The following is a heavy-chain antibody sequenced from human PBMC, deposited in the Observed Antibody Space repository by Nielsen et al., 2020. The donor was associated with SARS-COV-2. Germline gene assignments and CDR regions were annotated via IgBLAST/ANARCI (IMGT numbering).Heavy chain of an antibody. V-gene: IGHV3-53*01. CDR3: ATFRDAFDI. J-gene: IGHJ3*02. D-gene: IGHD2/OR15-2a*01. CDR1: GFTVSSNY. Sequence: GESLKISCAASGFTVSSNYMSWVRQAPGKGLEWVSVIYSGGSTYYADSVKGRFTISRDNSKNTLYLQMNSLRAEDTAVYYCATFRDAFDIWGQGTMVTVSS. CDR2: IYSGGST.